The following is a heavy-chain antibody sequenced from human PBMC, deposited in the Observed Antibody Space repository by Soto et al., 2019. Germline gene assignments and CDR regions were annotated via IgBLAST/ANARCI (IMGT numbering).Heavy chain of an antibody. CDR1: GGSVSSGSYY. CDR3: ARRSLLYDAFDI. J-gene: IGHJ3*02. V-gene: IGHV4-61*01. D-gene: IGHD1-26*01. Sequence: NPSETLSLTCTVSGGSVSSGSYYWSWIRQPPGKGLEWIGYIYYSGSTNYNPSLKSRVTISVDTSKNQFSLKLSSVTAADTAVYYCARRSLLYDAFDIWGQGTMVTVSS. CDR2: IYYSGST.